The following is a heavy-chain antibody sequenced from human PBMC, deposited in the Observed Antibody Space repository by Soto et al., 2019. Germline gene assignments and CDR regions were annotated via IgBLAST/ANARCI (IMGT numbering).Heavy chain of an antibody. CDR1: GFSFSISP. J-gene: IGHJ4*02. Sequence: GSLRLSCAASGFSFSISPMHWVRQAPGKGPEWVALISYDGTNKFYADSVKGRFTISRDNSKSTLYLQVDSLRPEDAAVYYCARDDYGGNTHFLDYWGQGALVTVSS. CDR3: ARDDYGGNTHFLDY. CDR2: ISYDGTNK. D-gene: IGHD4-17*01. V-gene: IGHV3-30-3*01.